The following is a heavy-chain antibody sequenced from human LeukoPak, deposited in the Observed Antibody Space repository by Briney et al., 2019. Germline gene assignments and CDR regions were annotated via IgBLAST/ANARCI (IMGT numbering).Heavy chain of an antibody. CDR3: ARSKRDIVATIGY. CDR1: GFTFSDYV. CDR2: ISSGGYTA. D-gene: IGHD5-12*01. J-gene: IGHJ4*02. Sequence: GGSLRLSCAASGFTFSDYVMNWVRQAPGKGLEWLSYISSGGYTADYADSVKGRFTISRDNAKNSVYLQMHSLRAEDTGLYYCARSKRDIVATIGYWGQGTLVAVSS. V-gene: IGHV3-48*03.